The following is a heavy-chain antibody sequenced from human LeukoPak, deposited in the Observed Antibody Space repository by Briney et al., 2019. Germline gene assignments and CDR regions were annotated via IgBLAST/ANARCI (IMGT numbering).Heavy chain of an antibody. CDR1: GFAFNNYV. CDR3: AKGSGASRPYYLNY. CDR2: ISGSGDST. J-gene: IGHJ4*02. D-gene: IGHD3-10*01. V-gene: IGHV3-23*01. Sequence: GGSLRLSCAASGFAFNNYVMTWVRQAPGKGLDWFSAISGSGDSTYYADSVKGRFTISRDSSKSTLYLQMTSLTAEDTAVYYCAKGSGASRPYYLNYWGRGTLVTVSS.